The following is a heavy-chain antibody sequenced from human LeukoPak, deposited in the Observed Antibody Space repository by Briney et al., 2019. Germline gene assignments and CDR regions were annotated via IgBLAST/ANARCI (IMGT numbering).Heavy chain of an antibody. J-gene: IGHJ4*02. Sequence: SVKVSCKASGGTFSSYAISWVRQAPGQGLEWMGGIIPIFGTANYAQKFQGRVTITADESTGTAYMELSSLRSEDTAVYYCARDPARGYSYGYDSYWGQGTLVTVSS. CDR2: IIPIFGTA. D-gene: IGHD5-18*01. CDR1: GGTFSSYA. V-gene: IGHV1-69*13. CDR3: ARDPARGYSYGYDSY.